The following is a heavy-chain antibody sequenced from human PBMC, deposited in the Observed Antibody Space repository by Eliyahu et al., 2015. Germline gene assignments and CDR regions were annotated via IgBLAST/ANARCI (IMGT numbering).Heavy chain of an antibody. V-gene: IGHV3-23*04. D-gene: IGHD2-15*01. Sequence: EVQLVESGGGLVQPGGSLRLACAASGFTLSSYAMXWVRQAPGKGLGWVSAISGSGGSTYYADSVKGRFTISRDNSKNTLYLQMNSLRAEDTAVYYCAKPLKRDIVVVVAATSWGQGTLVTVSS. CDR2: ISGSGGST. CDR1: GFTLSSYA. J-gene: IGHJ4*02. CDR3: AKPLKRDIVVVVAATS.